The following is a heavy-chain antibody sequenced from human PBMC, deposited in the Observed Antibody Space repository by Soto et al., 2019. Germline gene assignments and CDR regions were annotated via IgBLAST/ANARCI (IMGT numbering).Heavy chain of an antibody. Sequence: RPGGSLRLSCAASGFPFSSYWMSWVRQAPGKGLEWVSAINWIGGSTNYADSMKDRFTISRDNAKNSLYLQMSSLRAEDTALYYCARHGGTPDLYFDYWGQGTPVTVSS. CDR1: GFPFSSYW. J-gene: IGHJ4*02. CDR3: ARHGGTPDLYFDY. D-gene: IGHD3-16*01. V-gene: IGHV3-20*04. CDR2: INWIGGST.